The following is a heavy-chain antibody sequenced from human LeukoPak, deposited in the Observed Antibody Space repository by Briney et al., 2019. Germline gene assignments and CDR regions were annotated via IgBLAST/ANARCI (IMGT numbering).Heavy chain of an antibody. D-gene: IGHD2-2*01. Sequence: SQTLSLTCTVPGGSISSGGYYWSWIRQPPGKGLEWIGYIYSTGSTNYNPSLRGRVTISVDTSKNQFSLKLRSVTAADTAVYYCARREAQPMWGQGTMVTVSS. V-gene: IGHV4-61*09. CDR3: ARREAQPM. J-gene: IGHJ3*02. CDR2: IYSTGST. CDR1: GGSISSGGYY.